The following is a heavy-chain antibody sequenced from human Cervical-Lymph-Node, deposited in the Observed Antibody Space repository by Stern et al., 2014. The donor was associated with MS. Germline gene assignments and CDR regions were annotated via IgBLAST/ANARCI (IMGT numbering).Heavy chain of an antibody. CDR2: ISYDGNKQ. CDR3: AILMAYSTTSFDY. D-gene: IGHD5-18*01. CDR1: GFTFSRFG. V-gene: IGHV3-30*03. Sequence: QVQLVESGGGLVQPGKSLTLSCAASGFTFSRFGMHWVRQAPGKGLEWVGVISYDGNKQYYADSLKGRFNISRDNSKHAVYLHLNSLRTEDTAVYYCAILMAYSTTSFDYWGRGTLVIVSS. J-gene: IGHJ4*02.